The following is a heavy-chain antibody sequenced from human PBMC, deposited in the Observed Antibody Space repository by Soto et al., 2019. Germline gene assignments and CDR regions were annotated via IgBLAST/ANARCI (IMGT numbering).Heavy chain of an antibody. CDR2: LTGSGDTT. D-gene: IGHD3-10*01. J-gene: IGHJ6*02. V-gene: IGHV3-23*01. CDR1: GFTFSSYA. Sequence: GGCLRLASAASGFTFSSYAMTWVLQAPGKGLEWVSALTGSGDTTYYAESVKGRFSISRDNAKNTLYLQMSSLRGEDTAVYYCAKGSQYFYYYAMDVWGQGTTVTVSS. CDR3: AKGSQYFYYYAMDV.